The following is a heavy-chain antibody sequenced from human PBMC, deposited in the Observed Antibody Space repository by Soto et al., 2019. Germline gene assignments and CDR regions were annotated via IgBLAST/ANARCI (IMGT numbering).Heavy chain of an antibody. D-gene: IGHD3-16*01. CDR1: GGTFSSYA. CDR2: IIPIFGTA. V-gene: IGHV1-69*12. J-gene: IGHJ4*02. Sequence: QVQLVQSGAEVKKPGSSVKVSCKASGGTFSSYAISWVRQAPGQGLEWMGGIIPIFGTANYAQKFQGRVTITADESTSTAYMELSSLGSEDTAVYYWASPFESVMTQTLYYWGQGTLVSVSS. CDR3: ASPFESVMTQTLYY.